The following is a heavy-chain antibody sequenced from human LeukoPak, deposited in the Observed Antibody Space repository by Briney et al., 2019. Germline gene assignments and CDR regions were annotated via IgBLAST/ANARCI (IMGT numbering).Heavy chain of an antibody. D-gene: IGHD1-26*01. CDR2: IIPIFGTA. CDR1: GGTFSSYA. Sequence: GASVKVSCKASGGTFSSYANSWVRQAPGQGLEWMGGIIPIFGTANYAQKFQGRVTITADESTSTAYMELSSLRSEDTAVYYCARRILVGARSYFDYWGQGTLVTVSS. J-gene: IGHJ4*02. CDR3: ARRILVGARSYFDY. V-gene: IGHV1-69*13.